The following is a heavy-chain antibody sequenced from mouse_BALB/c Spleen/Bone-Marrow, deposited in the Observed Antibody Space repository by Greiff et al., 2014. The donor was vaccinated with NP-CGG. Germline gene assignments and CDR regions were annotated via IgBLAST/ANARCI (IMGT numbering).Heavy chain of an antibody. V-gene: IGHV1-14*01. Sequence: VQLQQSGPELVKPGASVKMSCKASGYTFTSYVIHWVKQKPGQGLERIGYINPYNDATKFNERFKGKATLTSDKSSSTAYMVLSSLTSEDSAVYDCAREGVDYFDYWGQGTTLTVSS. J-gene: IGHJ2*01. CDR1: GYTFTSYV. CDR3: AREGVDYFDY. CDR2: INPYNDAT.